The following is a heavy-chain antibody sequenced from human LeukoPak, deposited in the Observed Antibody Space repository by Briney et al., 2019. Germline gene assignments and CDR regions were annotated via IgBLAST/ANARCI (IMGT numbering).Heavy chain of an antibody. CDR3: AKGAGGFSYYNWFDP. J-gene: IGHJ5*02. D-gene: IGHD5-18*01. CDR1: GGSISSSPYY. Sequence: SETLSLTCTVSGGSISSSPYYWGWPRQPPGRGLEWIGSIYYSGTTHYNPSLESRVTISVDTSKNQFSLKLASVTAADTAIYYCAKGAGGFSYYNWFDPWGQGTLVTVSS. CDR2: IYYSGTT. V-gene: IGHV4-39*07.